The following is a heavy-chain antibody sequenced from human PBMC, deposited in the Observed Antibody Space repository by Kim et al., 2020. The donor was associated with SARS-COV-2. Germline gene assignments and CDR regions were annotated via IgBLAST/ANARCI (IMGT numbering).Heavy chain of an antibody. CDR1: GYTFTSYA. CDR3: ARGRWFGEDFDY. V-gene: IGHV1-3*01. D-gene: IGHD3-10*01. J-gene: IGHJ4*02. CDR2: INAGNGNT. Sequence: ASVKVSCKASGYTFTSYAMHWVRQAPGQRLEWMGWINAGNGNTKYSQKFQGRVTITRDTSASTAYMELSSLRSEDTAVYYCARGRWFGEDFDYWGQGTLVTVPS.